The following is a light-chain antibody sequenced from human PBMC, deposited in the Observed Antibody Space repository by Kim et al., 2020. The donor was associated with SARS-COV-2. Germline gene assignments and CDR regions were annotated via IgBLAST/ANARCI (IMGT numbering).Light chain of an antibody. CDR2: GAS. J-gene: IGKJ1*01. CDR3: QQYNNWPPWT. Sequence: PEERATLSCRASQIVSNNLAWYQQKPGQAPRLLIYGASTRATGIPARFSGSGSGTEFTLTISSLQSEDFAVYHCQQYNNWPPWTFGQGTKVDIK. CDR1: QIVSNN. V-gene: IGKV3-15*01.